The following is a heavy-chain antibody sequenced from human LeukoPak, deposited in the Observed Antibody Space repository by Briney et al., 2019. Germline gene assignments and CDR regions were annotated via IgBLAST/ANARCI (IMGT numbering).Heavy chain of an antibody. CDR2: INPIFGTA. CDR3: ARADHCSGGSCYSDYYYYYYMDV. V-gene: IGHV1-69*05. D-gene: IGHD2-15*01. CDR1: GGTFSSYA. J-gene: IGHJ6*03. Sequence: SVKVSCKASGGTFSSYAISWVRQAPGQGLEWMGGINPIFGTANYAQKFQGRVTITTDESTSTAYMELSSLRSEDTAVYYCARADHCSGGSCYSDYYYYYYMDVWGKGTTVTVSS.